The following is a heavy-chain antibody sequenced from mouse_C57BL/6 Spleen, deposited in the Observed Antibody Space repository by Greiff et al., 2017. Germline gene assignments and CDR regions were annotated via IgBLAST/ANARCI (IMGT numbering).Heavy chain of an antibody. Sequence: QVQLKESGPGLVQPSQSLSITCTVSGFSLTSYGVHWVRQSPGKGLEWLGVIWGGGSTDYNAAFISRLSISKDNSKSQVFFKMNSMQADDTAIYYCARKGFGRYAMDYWGQGTSVTVSS. CDR3: ARKGFGRYAMDY. J-gene: IGHJ4*01. CDR1: GFSLTSYG. V-gene: IGHV2-2*01. CDR2: IWGGGST.